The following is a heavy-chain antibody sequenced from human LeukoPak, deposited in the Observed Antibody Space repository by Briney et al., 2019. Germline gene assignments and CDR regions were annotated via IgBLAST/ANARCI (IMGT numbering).Heavy chain of an antibody. J-gene: IGHJ3*02. CDR2: IYHSGST. D-gene: IGHD3-3*01. CDR3: ARLANYDFWRGPYPHDAFDI. CDR1: GYSISSSYY. V-gene: IGHV4-38-2*01. Sequence: SETLSLTCAVSGYSISSSYYWGWIRQPPGKGLEWIGSIYHSGSTYYNPSLKSRVTISVDTSKNQFSLKLSSVTAADTAVYYCARLANYDFWRGPYPHDAFDIWGQGTMVTVSS.